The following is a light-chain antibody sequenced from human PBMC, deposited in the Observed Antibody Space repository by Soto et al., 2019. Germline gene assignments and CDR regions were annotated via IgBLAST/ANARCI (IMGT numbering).Light chain of an antibody. J-gene: IGKJ3*01. CDR2: AAS. Sequence: DIQMTQSPSSLSASVGDRVTITCRASQSISSYLNWYQQKPGKAPKLLIYAASSLQSGVPSRFSVSGSGTDFTLTISSLHPEDFATYYCQQSYSTLFTFGPGTKVDIK. CDR3: QQSYSTLFT. CDR1: QSISSY. V-gene: IGKV1-39*01.